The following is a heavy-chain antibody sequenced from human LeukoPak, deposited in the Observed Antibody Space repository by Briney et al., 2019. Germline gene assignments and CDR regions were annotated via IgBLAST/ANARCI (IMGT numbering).Heavy chain of an antibody. CDR2: ISPSGDIL. V-gene: IGHV3-23*01. Sequence: GGSLRLSCAASGFAFSSHGMNWVRQAPGKGLEWVSGISPSGDILYYVDSVKGQFTVSRDNAKNSVYLQLSSLRAEDTAVYYCARISLLGLVPAVGFNDYWGQGTSVTVSS. CDR1: GFAFSSHG. D-gene: IGHD1-26*01. J-gene: IGHJ4*02. CDR3: ARISLLGLVPAVGFNDY.